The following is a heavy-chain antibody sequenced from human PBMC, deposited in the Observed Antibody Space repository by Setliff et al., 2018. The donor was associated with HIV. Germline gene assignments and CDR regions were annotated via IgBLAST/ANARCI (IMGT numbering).Heavy chain of an antibody. J-gene: IGHJ6*02. D-gene: IGHD3-3*01. CDR1: GFTFSSYV. V-gene: IGHV3-23*01. Sequence: GGSLRLSCAASGFTFSSYVMSWVRQAPGKGLEWVSAIRGSGGSTYYTDSVKGRFTISRDNSKNTLYLQMNSLRAEDTAVYSCARDQFDFWSGYQFFYGMDVWGQGTTVTVSS. CDR3: ARDQFDFWSGYQFFYGMDV. CDR2: IRGSGGST.